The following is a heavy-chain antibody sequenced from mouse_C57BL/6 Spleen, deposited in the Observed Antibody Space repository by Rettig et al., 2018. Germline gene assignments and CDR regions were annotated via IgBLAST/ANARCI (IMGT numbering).Heavy chain of an antibody. D-gene: IGHD1-1*01. CDR1: GFTFSSYA. CDR3: AREVDYYGSSDFDV. V-gene: IGHV5-4*01. CDR2: ISDGGSYT. Sequence: LSCAASGFTFSSYAMSWVRQTPEKRLEWVATISDGGSYTYYPDNVKGRFTISRDNAKNNLYLQMSHLKSEDTAMYYCAREVDYYGSSDFDVWGTGTTVTVSS. J-gene: IGHJ1*03.